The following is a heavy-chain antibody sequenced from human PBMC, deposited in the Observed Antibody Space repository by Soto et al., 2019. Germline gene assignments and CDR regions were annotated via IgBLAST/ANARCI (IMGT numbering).Heavy chain of an antibody. CDR2: IYPGDSDA. Sequence: GLPLQISWKGLGGRFTSFWIGCFRQMPGKGLEWMGSIYPGDSDARYIPSCQGRVTVSADKAISTAYLQWSSLKASDTAMYYCARRAMVRAQDAFDIWGQGTMVTVSS. V-gene: IGHV5-51*01. J-gene: IGHJ3*02. CDR1: GGRFTSFW. CDR3: ARRAMVRAQDAFDI. D-gene: IGHD3-10*01.